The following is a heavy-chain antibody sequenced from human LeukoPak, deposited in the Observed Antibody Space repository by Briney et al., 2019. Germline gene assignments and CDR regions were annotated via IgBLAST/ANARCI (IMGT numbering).Heavy chain of an antibody. V-gene: IGHV3-7*01. CDR1: GFTFSSYW. CDR2: IKEDGSEK. Sequence: GGSLRVSCAASGFTFSSYWMNWVHQAPGKGLEWVATIKEDGSEKYYVDSVKGRFTISRDNAKNSLYLQLNSMRAEDTAVYYCARRGSYLDYWGQGTLVTVSS. J-gene: IGHJ4*02. D-gene: IGHD1-26*01. CDR3: ARRGSYLDY.